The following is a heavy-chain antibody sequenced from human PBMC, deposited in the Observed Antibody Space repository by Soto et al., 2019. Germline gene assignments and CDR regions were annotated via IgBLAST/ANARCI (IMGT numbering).Heavy chain of an antibody. J-gene: IGHJ4*02. CDR3: ARQIYDSDTGPNFQYYFDS. V-gene: IGHV5-10-1*01. Sequence: GESLKISCKGPGYSFAGYWITWVRQKRGKGLEWMGRIDPSDSQTYYSPSFRGHVTISVTKSITTVFLQWSSLRASDTAMYYCARQIYDSDTGPNFQYYFDSWGQGTPVTVSS. D-gene: IGHD3-22*01. CDR1: GYSFAGYW. CDR2: IDPSDSQT.